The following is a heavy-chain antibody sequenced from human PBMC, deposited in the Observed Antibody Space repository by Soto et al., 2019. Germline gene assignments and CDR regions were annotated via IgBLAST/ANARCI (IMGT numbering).Heavy chain of an antibody. CDR1: VFTFSSHE. J-gene: IGHJ1*01. Sequence: GGSLRLSCESTVFTFSSHEMNWIRQTPGKRLEWIAKISGSGSTINSADSVKGRFTISRDNVQRTLHLQMDSLRVEDTGVYYCARGGVYWGRGTLVTVSS. V-gene: IGHV3-48*03. CDR2: ISGSGSTI. CDR3: ARGGVY. D-gene: IGHD2-8*01.